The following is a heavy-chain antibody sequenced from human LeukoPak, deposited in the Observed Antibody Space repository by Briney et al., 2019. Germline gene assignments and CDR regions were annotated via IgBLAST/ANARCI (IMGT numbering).Heavy chain of an antibody. J-gene: IGHJ4*01. CDR2: INVYSGST. Sequence: GASVKVSCKASGYRFTTYGISWVRQAPGQGLEWMAWINVYSGSTEYKADLQGRLTVATETSTTTACMELRSLRSDDTAVYYCVFGECSSTSCYPRRDYWGHGTLVTVSS. CDR1: GYRFTTYG. CDR3: VFGECSSTSCYPRRDY. D-gene: IGHD2-2*01. V-gene: IGHV1-18*01.